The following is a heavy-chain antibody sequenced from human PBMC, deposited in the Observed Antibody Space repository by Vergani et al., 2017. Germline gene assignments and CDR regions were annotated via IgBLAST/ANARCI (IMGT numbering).Heavy chain of an antibody. CDR3: ARGGMRYCSSTSCPSFDY. CDR2: IYYSGST. V-gene: IGHV4-59*01. J-gene: IGHJ4*02. Sequence: QVQLQESGPGLVKPSETLSLTCTVSGGSISSYYWSWIRQPPGKGLEWIGYIYYSGSTNYNPSLKSPVTISVDTSKNQFSLKLSSVTAADTAAYYCARGGMRYCSSTSCPSFDYWGQGTLVTVSS. CDR1: GGSISSYY. D-gene: IGHD2-2*01.